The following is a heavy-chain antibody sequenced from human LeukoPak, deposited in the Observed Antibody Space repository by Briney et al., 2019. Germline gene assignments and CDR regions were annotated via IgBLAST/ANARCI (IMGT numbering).Heavy chain of an antibody. J-gene: IGHJ6*02. CDR2: INPNSGGT. CDR3: ASLSRGSWSGVYYYYGMDV. Sequence: PGGSLRLSCAASGFTFTGYYMHWVRQAPGQGLEWMGWINPNSGGTNYAQKFQGRVTMTRDTSISTAYMELSRLRSDDTAVYYCASLSRGSWSGVYYYYGMDVWGQGTTVTVSS. CDR1: GFTFTGYY. V-gene: IGHV1-2*02. D-gene: IGHD6-13*01.